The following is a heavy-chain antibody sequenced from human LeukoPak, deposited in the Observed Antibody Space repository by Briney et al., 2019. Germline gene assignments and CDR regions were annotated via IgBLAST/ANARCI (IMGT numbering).Heavy chain of an antibody. CDR3: KTYYYGSGSSALDY. J-gene: IGHJ4*02. CDR2: IYSGGST. V-gene: IGHV3-53*01. D-gene: IGHD3-10*01. Sequence: GGSLRLSCAASGFTFSSYWMHWVRQAPGKGLEWVSVIYSGGSTYYADSVKGRFTISRDNSKNTLYLQMNSLRAEDTAVYYCKTYYYGSGSSALDYWGQGTLVTVSS. CDR1: GFTFSSYW.